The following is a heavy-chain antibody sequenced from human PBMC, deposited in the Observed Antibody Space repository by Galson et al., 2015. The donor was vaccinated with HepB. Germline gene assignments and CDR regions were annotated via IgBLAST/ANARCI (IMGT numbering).Heavy chain of an antibody. V-gene: IGHV5-10-1*01. Sequence: QSGAEVKKPGESLRISCKGSGSTFTNNWIQWVRQMPGKGLEWMGKVDPSDSYTKYSPSFQGHATISVDKSISTAYLQWSSLRASDTAMYYCAGRFGYSSGYDYWGQGTLVTVSS. D-gene: IGHD3-22*01. CDR3: AGRFGYSSGYDY. CDR2: VDPSDSYT. J-gene: IGHJ4*02. CDR1: GSTFTNNW.